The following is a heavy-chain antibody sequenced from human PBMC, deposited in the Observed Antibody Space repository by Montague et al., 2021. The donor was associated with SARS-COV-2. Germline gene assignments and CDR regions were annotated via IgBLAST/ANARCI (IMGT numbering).Heavy chain of an antibody. J-gene: IGHJ4*02. CDR2: VDYSGNT. CDR1: GGPISGSSDY. D-gene: IGHD5-18*01. CDR3: ARREYSYGWGD. Sequence: SETLSLTCTVTGGPISGSSDYWGWIRQSPGMGLEWIASVDYSGNTYYSPSLKSRLTISVDTSKNQFSLKLNSVTAADTALYYCARREYSYGWGDWGQGTLVTVPS. V-gene: IGHV4-39*01.